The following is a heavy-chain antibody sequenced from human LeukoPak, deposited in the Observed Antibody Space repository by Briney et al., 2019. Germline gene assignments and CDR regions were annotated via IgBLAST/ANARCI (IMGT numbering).Heavy chain of an antibody. D-gene: IGHD2-15*01. Sequence: GRSLRLSCAAPGFTFSSYAMHWVRQAPGKGLEWVAVTSYGGSNQYYADSVKGRFTLSRDNSKKTVYLQMTSLRPEDTAVYYCAREWRVVAATSAAFDIWGQGTMVTVSS. CDR1: GFTFSSYA. J-gene: IGHJ3*02. CDR3: AREWRVVAATSAAFDI. V-gene: IGHV3-30-3*01. CDR2: TSYGGSNQ.